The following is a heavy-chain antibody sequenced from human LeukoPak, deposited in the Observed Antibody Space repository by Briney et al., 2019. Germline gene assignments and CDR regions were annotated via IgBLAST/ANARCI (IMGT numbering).Heavy chain of an antibody. CDR3: ARDTGYYFGSGNYLYYFDY. Sequence: PSETLSLXCTVFGGSISSYYWSWIRQPAGKALESIGRMYTSGSTNYNPSLKSRVTMSVDTSKDQFSLKLSSVTAADTAVYYCARDTGYYFGSGNYLYYFDYWGQGTLVTVSS. J-gene: IGHJ4*02. CDR2: MYTSGST. D-gene: IGHD3-10*01. V-gene: IGHV4-4*07. CDR1: GGSISSYY.